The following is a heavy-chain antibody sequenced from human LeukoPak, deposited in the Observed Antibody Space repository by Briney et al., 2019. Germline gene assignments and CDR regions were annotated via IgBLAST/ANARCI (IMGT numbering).Heavy chain of an antibody. CDR1: GYTFTSYA. CDR2: INAGNGNT. Sequence: GASVKVSCKASGYTFTSYAMHWVRQAPGQRLEWMGWINAGNGNTKYSQKFQGRVTITRDTSASTAYMELSSLRSEDTAVYYCARDRVYYDSSGYYPDAFDIWGQGTMVTVSS. D-gene: IGHD3-22*01. J-gene: IGHJ3*02. CDR3: ARDRVYYDSSGYYPDAFDI. V-gene: IGHV1-3*01.